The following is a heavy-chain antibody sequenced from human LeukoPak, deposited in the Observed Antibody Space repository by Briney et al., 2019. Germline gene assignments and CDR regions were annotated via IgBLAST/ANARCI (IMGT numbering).Heavy chain of an antibody. CDR2: IYYSGTT. Sequence: SETLSLTCTVSGGSISNYYWNWIRQPPGKGLEWIGYIYYSGTTNYNPSLKSRVSMSVDTSKNQFSLKLSSVTAADTAVYYCARVSGYDWESFYDYWGQGTLVTVSS. D-gene: IGHD5-12*01. CDR3: ARVSGYDWESFYDY. J-gene: IGHJ4*02. CDR1: GGSISNYY. V-gene: IGHV4-59*01.